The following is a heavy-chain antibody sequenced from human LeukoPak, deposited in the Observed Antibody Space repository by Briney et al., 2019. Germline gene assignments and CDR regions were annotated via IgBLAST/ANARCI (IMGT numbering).Heavy chain of an antibody. J-gene: IGHJ5*02. D-gene: IGHD6-6*01. Sequence: GESLKISCKGSGYSFTSYWIGWVRQMPGKGLEWMGIIYPGDSDTRYSPSFQGQVTISTDKSISTAYLQWSSLKASDTAMYYCARRRLSSYSGSSSRSWFDPWGQGTLVTVSS. V-gene: IGHV5-51*01. CDR3: ARRRLSSYSGSSSRSWFDP. CDR1: GYSFTSYW. CDR2: IYPGDSDT.